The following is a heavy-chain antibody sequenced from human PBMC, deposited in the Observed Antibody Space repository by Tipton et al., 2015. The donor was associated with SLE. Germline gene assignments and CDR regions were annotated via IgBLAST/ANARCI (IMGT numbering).Heavy chain of an antibody. CDR2: IYHSGLT. CDR3: ARQSVHGASYFYYMDV. Sequence: TLSLTCAVSGFYVSDGFYWGWIRQPPGKGLEWIASIYHSGLTHSNPSLKSRIAVSVVTPKNQFSLRLSSVTAADTALYYCARQSVHGASYFYYMDVWGKGTTVTVSS. J-gene: IGHJ6*03. V-gene: IGHV4-38-2*01. D-gene: IGHD4/OR15-4a*01. CDR1: GFYVSDGFY.